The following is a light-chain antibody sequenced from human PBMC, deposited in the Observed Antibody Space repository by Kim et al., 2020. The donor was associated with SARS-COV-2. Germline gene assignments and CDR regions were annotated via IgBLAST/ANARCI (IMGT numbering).Light chain of an antibody. CDR3: AAWDGSLNGYV. CDR2: SNK. Sequence: GHGVTISCSGSGSNSGSRIVNWYQQRPGTAPKLLIYSNKQRPSGVPDRFSGSKSGTSGSLAISGLQSEDEADYYCAAWDGSLNGYVFGTGTKVTVL. CDR1: GSNSGSRI. V-gene: IGLV1-44*01. J-gene: IGLJ1*01.